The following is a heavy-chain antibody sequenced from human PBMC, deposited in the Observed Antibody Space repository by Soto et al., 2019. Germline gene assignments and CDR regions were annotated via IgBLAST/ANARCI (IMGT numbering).Heavy chain of an antibody. D-gene: IGHD6-13*01. V-gene: IGHV3-21*01. CDR1: GFTFSSYS. J-gene: IGHJ6*02. CDR2: ISSSSSYI. CDR3: ARGGLGVAAAGPTGVFYYYYYGMDV. Sequence: EVQLVESGGGLVKPGGSLRLSCAASGFTFSSYSMNWVRQAPGKGLEWVSSISSSSSYIYYADSVKGRFTISRDNAKNSLYLQMNSLRAEDTAVYYCARGGLGVAAAGPTGVFYYYYYGMDVWGQGTTVTVSS.